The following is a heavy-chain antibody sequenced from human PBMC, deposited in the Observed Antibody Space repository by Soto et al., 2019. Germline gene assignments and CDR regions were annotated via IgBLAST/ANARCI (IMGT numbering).Heavy chain of an antibody. CDR3: AREKAYISGPKNFGY. Sequence: SETLSLTCTVSGASISSGDYFWSWIRQSPGKGLEWIGYIYDSGSSYYNPSLKSRVTMSVDTSKNQFSLKLRSVTAADTAVYYCAREKAYISGPKNFGYWGQGTLVTVSS. CDR2: IYDSGSS. V-gene: IGHV4-30-4*01. J-gene: IGHJ4*02. CDR1: GASISSGDYF. D-gene: IGHD2-8*02.